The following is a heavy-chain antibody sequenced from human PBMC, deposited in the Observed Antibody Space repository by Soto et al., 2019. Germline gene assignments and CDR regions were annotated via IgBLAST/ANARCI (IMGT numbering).Heavy chain of an antibody. J-gene: IGHJ4*02. Sequence: QVQLQESGPGLVKPSETLSLTCTVSGGSVSSGSYYWSWIRQPPGKGLEWIGYIYYSGSTNYNPSPKSRVTISVDTSKNQFSLKLSSVTAADTAVDYCARAPKLPYDLAAWPDYWGQGTLVTVSS. D-gene: IGHD3-3*01. V-gene: IGHV4-61*01. CDR1: GGSVSSGSYY. CDR2: IYYSGST. CDR3: ARAPKLPYDLAAWPDY.